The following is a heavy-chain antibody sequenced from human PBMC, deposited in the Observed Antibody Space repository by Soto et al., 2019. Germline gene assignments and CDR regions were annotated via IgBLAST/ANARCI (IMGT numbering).Heavy chain of an antibody. J-gene: IGHJ6*02. CDR3: ARAGGSNKFYYYYYGMDV. Sequence: QVQLVESGGGVVQPGRSLRLSCAASGFTFSSYAIHWVRQAPGKGLEWMTVISYDGNNKYYADSVKGRFTISRDNSKSTLYLQMNSLRAEDTAVYYCARAGGSNKFYYYYYGMDVWGQGTTVTVSS. D-gene: IGHD6-13*01. CDR1: GFTFSSYA. CDR2: ISYDGNNK. V-gene: IGHV3-30-3*01.